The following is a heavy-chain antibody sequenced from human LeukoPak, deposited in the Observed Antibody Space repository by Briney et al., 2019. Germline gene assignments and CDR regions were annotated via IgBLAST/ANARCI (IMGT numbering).Heavy chain of an antibody. CDR1: GYSFTSYW. CDR2: IYPGESDT. J-gene: IGHJ4*02. D-gene: IGHD5-24*01. V-gene: IGHV5-51*01. Sequence: GESLKISCKGSGYSFTSYWMGWVRQMPGKRLEWMGIIYPGESDTRYSPYFQGQVTISADKSISTAYLQWSSLKASDTAMYYCARHGDGYSLDYWGQGTLVTVSS. CDR3: ARHGDGYSLDY.